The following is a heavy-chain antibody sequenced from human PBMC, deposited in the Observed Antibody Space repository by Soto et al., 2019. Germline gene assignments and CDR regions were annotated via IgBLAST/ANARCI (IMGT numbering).Heavy chain of an antibody. V-gene: IGHV4-59*08. J-gene: IGHJ6*02. Sequence: QVPLQESGPGLVKPSETLSLSCTVSGGSISNYYWSWFRQTPGKGLEWIGYVHDSWGSNYNPSLKSRVAIALDPSTRQFSLKLTSVTATDTAVYYCARQGFGALHGLVDGWGQGTTVTVSS. CDR3: ARQGFGALHGLVDG. D-gene: IGHD3-10*01. CDR2: VHDSWGS. CDR1: GGSISNYY.